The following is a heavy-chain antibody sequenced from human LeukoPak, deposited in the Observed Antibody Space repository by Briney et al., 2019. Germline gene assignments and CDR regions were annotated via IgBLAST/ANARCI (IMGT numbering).Heavy chain of an antibody. D-gene: IGHD2-15*01. Sequence: GGSLRLSCAASGFTFSSYSMNWVRQAPGKGLERVSSISSSSSYIYYADSVKGRFTISRDNSRNTLYLQMNSLRAEDTAVYYCAKVVVNKGYYYFGMDVWGQGTTVTVSS. CDR3: AKVVVNKGYYYFGMDV. CDR2: ISSSSSYI. V-gene: IGHV3-21*01. CDR1: GFTFSSYS. J-gene: IGHJ6*02.